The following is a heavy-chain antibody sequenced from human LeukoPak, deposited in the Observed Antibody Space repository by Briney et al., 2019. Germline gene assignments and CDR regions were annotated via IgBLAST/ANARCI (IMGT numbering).Heavy chain of an antibody. V-gene: IGHV1-8*01. CDR1: GYTFTSYD. J-gene: IGHJ6*02. Sequence: ASVKVSCKASGYTFTSYDINWVRQATGQGLEWMGWMNPNSGNTGYAQKFQGRVTMTRNTSISTAYMELSSLRSEDTAVYYCARVGRFVEWLPYYHYYCGMDVWGQGTTVTVSS. CDR3: ARVGRFVEWLPYYHYYCGMDV. D-gene: IGHD3-3*01. CDR2: MNPNSGNT.